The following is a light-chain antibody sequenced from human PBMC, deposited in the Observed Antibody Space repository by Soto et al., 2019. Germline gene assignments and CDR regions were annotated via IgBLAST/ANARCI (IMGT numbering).Light chain of an antibody. J-gene: IGKJ1*01. CDR3: QQYYSSRT. CDR1: QSVGSRW. CDR2: GGS. Sequence: EIVLTQSPGTVSLSPGERATLSCRASQSVGSRWLAWYQQEPGPAPRVLIYGGSNRATGIPDRFSGSGSGTXXTXTIXXLEPEDFAVYYYQQYYSSRTFGQGTKVEMK. V-gene: IGKV3-20*01.